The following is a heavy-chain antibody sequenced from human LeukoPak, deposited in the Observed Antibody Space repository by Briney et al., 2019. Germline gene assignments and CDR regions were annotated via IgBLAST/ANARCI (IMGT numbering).Heavy chain of an antibody. CDR3: VAGSGWLGET. D-gene: IGHD6-19*01. CDR1: GFTFSSYE. CDR2: IKQDGSNV. J-gene: IGHJ5*02. Sequence: GGSLRLSCAASGFTFSSYEMNWVRQAPGKGLEWVANIKQDGSNVEYLDSVKGRFTISRDNAKSSLYLQMNTLRVEDTAVYYCVAGSGWLGETWSQGTLVTVSS. V-gene: IGHV3-7*01.